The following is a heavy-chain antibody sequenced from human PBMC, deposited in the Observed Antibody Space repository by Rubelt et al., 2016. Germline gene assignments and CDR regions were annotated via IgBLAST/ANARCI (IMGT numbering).Heavy chain of an antibody. J-gene: IGHJ4*02. D-gene: IGHD6-6*01. CDR2: IRTDNGNA. CDR3: ARDRSSSDY. Sequence: QVQLVQSGAEVKKPGASVKVSCRPYGYTFSTYGIIWARLAPGQGLEWMGWIRTDNGNANYAQKFQGRVTMTTDTSTSTVYMELRSLRSDDTAVYYCARDRSSSDYWGQGTLVTVSS. CDR1: GYTFSTYG. V-gene: IGHV1-18*01.